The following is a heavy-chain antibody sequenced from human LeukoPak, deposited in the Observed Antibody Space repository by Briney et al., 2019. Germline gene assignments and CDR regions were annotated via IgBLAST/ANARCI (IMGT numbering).Heavy chain of an antibody. V-gene: IGHV1-46*01. J-gene: IGHJ6*02. CDR1: GYTFPSYY. Sequence: AAVQVSCQASGYTFPSYYMHWVRQAAGQGLEWMGIINPTGGSTSYAQKFQGRVTMTRDTYTSTVYLELSSLRSEDTAVYYCARDRGVPSAIVVVTAVNYGMDVWGQGTTVTVSS. CDR3: ARDRGVPSAIVVVTAVNYGMDV. D-gene: IGHD2-21*02. CDR2: INPTGGST.